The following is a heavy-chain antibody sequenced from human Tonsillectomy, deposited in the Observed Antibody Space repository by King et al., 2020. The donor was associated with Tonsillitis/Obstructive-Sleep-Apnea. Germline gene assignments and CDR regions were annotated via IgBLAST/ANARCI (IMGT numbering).Heavy chain of an antibody. CDR2: AYHSGNT. J-gene: IGHJ5*02. Sequence: VQLQESGPGLVKPSGTLSLTCVVSGGSMNNSNWWSWVRQSPGKGLEWIGEAYHSGNTNYNPSLKSRVTVSIDKSKNRFSLNLRSMTAADTATYFCARGAYSRTSLIGWFDPWGQGTLVTVSS. V-gene: IGHV4-4*02. CDR3: ARGAYSRTSLIGWFDP. CDR1: GGSMNNSNW. D-gene: IGHD6-6*01.